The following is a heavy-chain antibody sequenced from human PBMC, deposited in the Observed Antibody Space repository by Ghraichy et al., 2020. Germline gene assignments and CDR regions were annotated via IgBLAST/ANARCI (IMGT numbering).Heavy chain of an antibody. CDR1: GGSISSYY. J-gene: IGHJ5*02. CDR2: IYYSGST. CDR3: ARGWFGDPLYNWFDP. D-gene: IGHD3-10*01. V-gene: IGHV4-59*01. Sequence: SETLSLTCTVSGGSISSYYWSWIRQPPGKGLEWIGYIYYSGSTNYNPSLKSRVTISVDTSKNQFSLKLSSVTAADTAVYYCARGWFGDPLYNWFDPWGQGTLVTVSS.